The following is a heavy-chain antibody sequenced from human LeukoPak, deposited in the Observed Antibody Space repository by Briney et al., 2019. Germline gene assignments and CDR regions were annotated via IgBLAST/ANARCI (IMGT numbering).Heavy chain of an antibody. D-gene: IGHD4-17*01. CDR3: ARGSVTTGAAVAY. J-gene: IGHJ4*02. CDR1: GGTFSSYT. V-gene: IGHV1-69*02. Sequence: ASVKVACKASGGTFSSYTISWVRQAPGQGLEWMGRIIPILGIANYAQKFQGRVTITADKSTSTAYMELSSLRSEDTAVYYCARGSVTTGAAVAYWGQGTLVTVSS. CDR2: IIPILGIA.